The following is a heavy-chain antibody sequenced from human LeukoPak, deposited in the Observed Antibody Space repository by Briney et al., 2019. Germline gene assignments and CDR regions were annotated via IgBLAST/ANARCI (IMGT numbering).Heavy chain of an antibody. CDR1: GFTFSSYS. J-gene: IGHJ4*02. V-gene: IGHV3-21*01. Sequence: GGSLRLSCAASGFTFSSYSMNWVRQAPGKGLEWVSSISSSSSYIYYADSVKGRFTISRDNAKNTLYLQMNSLRAEDTAVYYCVRDIAARHDYWGQGTLVTVSS. CDR2: ISSSSSYI. CDR3: VRDIAARHDY. D-gene: IGHD6-6*01.